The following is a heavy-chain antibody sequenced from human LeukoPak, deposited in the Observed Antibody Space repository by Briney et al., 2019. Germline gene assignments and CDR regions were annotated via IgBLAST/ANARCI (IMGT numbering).Heavy chain of an antibody. Sequence: GRSLRLSCAASGFTFSTYSMNWVRQAPGKGLAWVSYISSGSTTIYYADSVKGRFTISRDNAKNSLYLQMNSLRAEDTAVYYCVRDPAVGFDYWGQGILVTVSS. CDR3: VRDPAVGFDY. V-gene: IGHV3-48*04. CDR1: GFTFSTYS. J-gene: IGHJ4*02. CDR2: ISSGSTTI. D-gene: IGHD2-2*01.